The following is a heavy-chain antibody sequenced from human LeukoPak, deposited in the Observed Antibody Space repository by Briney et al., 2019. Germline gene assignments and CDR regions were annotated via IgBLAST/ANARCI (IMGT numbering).Heavy chain of an antibody. D-gene: IGHD6-13*01. CDR2: IYSGGST. Sequence: TGGSLRLSCAASGFTVSSNYMSWVRQAPGKGLEWVLVIYSGGSTYYAGSVKGRFTVSRDNSKNTLYLQMNSLRAEDTAVYYCARGGARQQLVENYFDYWGQGTLVTVSS. J-gene: IGHJ4*02. CDR1: GFTVSSNY. CDR3: ARGGARQQLVENYFDY. V-gene: IGHV3-53*01.